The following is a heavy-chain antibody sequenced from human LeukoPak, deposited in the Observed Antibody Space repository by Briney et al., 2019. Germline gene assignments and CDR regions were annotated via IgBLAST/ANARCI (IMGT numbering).Heavy chain of an antibody. Sequence: TSQTLSLTCALSGDSVSSNSAAWNWIRQSPSRGLEWLGRTYYRSKWYNDYAVSVKSRITINPDTSKNQFSLQLNSVTPEDTAVYYCARGGSIAAAGPLDYWGQGTLVTVSS. V-gene: IGHV6-1*01. CDR1: GDSVSSNSAA. CDR3: ARGGSIAAAGPLDY. D-gene: IGHD6-13*01. CDR2: TYYRSKWYN. J-gene: IGHJ4*02.